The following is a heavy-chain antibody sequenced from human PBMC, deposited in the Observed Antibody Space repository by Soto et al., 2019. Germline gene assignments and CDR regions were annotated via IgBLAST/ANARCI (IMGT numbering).Heavy chain of an antibody. CDR1: GYTFTSYA. CDR3: ASELDSSGWPYYYSGMDV. Sequence: ASVKVSCKASGYTFTSYAMHWVRQAPGQRLEWMGWINAGNGNTKYSQKFQGRVTITRDTSASTAYMELSSLRSEDTAVYYCASELDSSGWPYYYSGMDVWGQGTTVTVSS. V-gene: IGHV1-3*01. D-gene: IGHD6-19*01. J-gene: IGHJ6*02. CDR2: INAGNGNT.